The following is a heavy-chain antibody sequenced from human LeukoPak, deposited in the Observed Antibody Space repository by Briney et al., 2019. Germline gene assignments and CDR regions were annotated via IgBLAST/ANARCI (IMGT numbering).Heavy chain of an antibody. V-gene: IGHV1-18*01. D-gene: IGHD3-22*01. CDR3: ARPHEDYYDSSGYYYFDY. CDR2: ISAYNGNT. CDR1: GYTFTSYG. Sequence: ASVKVSCKASGYTFTSYGISWVRQAPGQGLEWMGWISAYNGNTNYAQKLQGRVTMTTDTSTSTAYMELRSLRSDDTAVYYCARPHEDYYDSSGYYYFDYWGQGTLVTVSS. J-gene: IGHJ4*02.